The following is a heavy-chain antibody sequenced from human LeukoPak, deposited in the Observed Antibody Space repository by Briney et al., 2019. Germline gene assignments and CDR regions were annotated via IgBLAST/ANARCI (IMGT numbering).Heavy chain of an antibody. D-gene: IGHD5-12*01. J-gene: IGHJ3*02. V-gene: IGHV1-69*13. CDR3: ARGSQYSGYDGLGAFDI. Sequence: ASVKVSCKASGGTFSSYAISWVRQAPGQGLEWMGAIIPIFGTANYAQKFQGRVTITADESTGTAYMELSSLRSEDTAVYYCARGSQYSGYDGLGAFDIWGQGTMVTVSS. CDR2: IIPIFGTA. CDR1: GGTFSSYA.